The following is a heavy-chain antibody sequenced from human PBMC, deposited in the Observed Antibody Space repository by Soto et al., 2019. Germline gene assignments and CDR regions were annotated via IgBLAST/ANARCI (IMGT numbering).Heavy chain of an antibody. Sequence: SVKVSCKASGGTFSSYAISWVRQAPGQGLEWMGGIIPIFGTANYAQKFQGRVTITADKSTSTAYMELSSLRSEDTAVYYCARGRVDTAMVTFGNYYYGMDVWGQGTTVTVSS. CDR3: ARGRVDTAMVTFGNYYYGMDV. CDR2: IIPIFGTA. J-gene: IGHJ6*02. V-gene: IGHV1-69*06. D-gene: IGHD5-18*01. CDR1: GGTFSSYA.